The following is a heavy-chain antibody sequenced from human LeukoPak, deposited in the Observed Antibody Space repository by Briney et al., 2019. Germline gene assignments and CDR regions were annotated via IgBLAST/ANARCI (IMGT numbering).Heavy chain of an antibody. CDR3: ARVGTRGYSYGRFDY. J-gene: IGHJ4*02. CDR2: IYYNGNT. D-gene: IGHD5-18*01. V-gene: IGHV4-59*01. CDR1: GGSFSNYY. Sequence: SETLSLTCTVSGGSFSNYYRTWIRQPPGKGLEWVGYIYYNGNTNYSPSLKSRLTLSVDTSKNQFSLKLTSVTAADTAVYFCARVGTRGYSYGRFDYWGQGTLLTVSS.